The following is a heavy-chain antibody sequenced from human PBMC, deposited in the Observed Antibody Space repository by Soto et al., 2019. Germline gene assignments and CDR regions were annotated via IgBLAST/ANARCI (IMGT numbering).Heavy chain of an antibody. CDR3: AKESGHSGSRGDY. J-gene: IGHJ4*02. CDR2: ISAAGDVT. D-gene: IGHD6-13*01. CDR1: GFTFSSSA. Sequence: EVQLLDSGGGLVQPGGSLRLSCAASGFTFSSSAMTWVRQAPGKGLEWVSRISAAGDVTDYVGSVQGRFTISRDNSKNTLYLQMDSLRVEDTAVYYCAKESGHSGSRGDYWGQGTLVTVSS. V-gene: IGHV3-23*01.